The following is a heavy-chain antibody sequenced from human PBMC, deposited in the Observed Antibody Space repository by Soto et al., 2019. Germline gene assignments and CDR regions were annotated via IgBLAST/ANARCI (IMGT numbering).Heavy chain of an antibody. V-gene: IGHV4-31*03. CDR1: GGSISSGGYY. CDR3: ARGRRAYYYGSAIYGMDV. CDR2: IYYSGST. Sequence: PSETLSLTCTVSGGSISSGGYYWSWIRQHPGKGLEWIGYIYYSGSTYYNPSLKSRVTISLDTSKNQFSLMLISVTAADTAVYYCARGRRAYYYGSAIYGMDVWGQGTMVTVSS. J-gene: IGHJ6*02. D-gene: IGHD3-10*01.